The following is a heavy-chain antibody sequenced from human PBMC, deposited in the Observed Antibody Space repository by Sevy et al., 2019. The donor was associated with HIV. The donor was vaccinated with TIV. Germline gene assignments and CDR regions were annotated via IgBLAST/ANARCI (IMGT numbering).Heavy chain of an antibody. J-gene: IGHJ3*02. V-gene: IGHV3-30*18. CDR2: ISYDGSNK. CDR1: GFTFSSYG. D-gene: IGHD5-18*01. CDR3: AKGGGYSYGYMGSSNDAFDI. Sequence: GGSLRLSCAASGFTFSSYGMHWVRQAPGKGLEWVAVISYDGSNKYYADSVKGRFTISRDNSKNTLYLKMNSLRAEDTAVYYCAKGGGYSYGYMGSSNDAFDIWGQGTMVTVSS.